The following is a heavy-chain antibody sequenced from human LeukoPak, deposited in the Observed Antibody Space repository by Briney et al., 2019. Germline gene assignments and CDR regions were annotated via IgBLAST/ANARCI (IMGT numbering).Heavy chain of an antibody. CDR3: ARYCSGGSCYGAVFDY. Sequence: ESLKISCKGSGYSFTSYWIGWVRQMPGKGLEWMGIIYPGDSDTRYSPSFQGQVTISADKSISTAYLQWSSLKASDTAMYYCARYCSGGSCYGAVFDYWGQGTLVSVSS. CDR2: IYPGDSDT. D-gene: IGHD2-15*01. J-gene: IGHJ4*02. V-gene: IGHV5-51*01. CDR1: GYSFTSYW.